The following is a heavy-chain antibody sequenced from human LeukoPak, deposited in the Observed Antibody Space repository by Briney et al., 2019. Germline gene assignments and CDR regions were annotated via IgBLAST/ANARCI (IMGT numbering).Heavy chain of an antibody. D-gene: IGHD2-15*01. J-gene: IGHJ3*02. CDR1: GYSYNSYW. CDR2: IYLADSDA. V-gene: IGHV5-51*01. CDR3: ARPKTETGYDAFDI. Sequence: GESLKISCKGSGYSYNSYWIGWVRQLPGKGLEWMGIIYLADSDARYSPSFQGQVSFSADRSINTAYLQWSSLRASDTAMYYCARPKTETGYDAFDIWGQGTMVTVSS.